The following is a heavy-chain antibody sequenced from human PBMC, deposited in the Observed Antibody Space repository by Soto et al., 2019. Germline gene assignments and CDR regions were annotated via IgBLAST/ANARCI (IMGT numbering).Heavy chain of an antibody. D-gene: IGHD3-16*01. CDR1: GYIFVNYG. Sequence: QVQLVQSGDEVKKPGASVKVSCKASGYIFVNYGIAWVRQAPGQGLEWMGWISPYTGNTHSATKVQGRLTMTTDTXXSTAYRDLGSLTSDDTAVYYCVMVDNYVTPTPQDVWGQATTVTVSS. J-gene: IGHJ6*02. CDR2: ISPYTGNT. V-gene: IGHV1-18*01. CDR3: VMVDNYVTPTPQDV.